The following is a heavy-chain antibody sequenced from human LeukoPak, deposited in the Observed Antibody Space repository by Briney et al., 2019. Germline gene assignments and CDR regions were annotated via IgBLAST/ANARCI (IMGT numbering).Heavy chain of an antibody. D-gene: IGHD2-15*01. CDR2: ISGSGGGT. CDR1: GFTFSSYA. J-gene: IGHJ3*02. V-gene: IGHV3-23*01. Sequence: PGGSLSLSCAASGFTFSSYAMSWVRQAPGKGLEWVSAISGSGGGTYYADSVKGRFTISRDNSKNTLYLQMNSLRAEDTAVYYCAKDRRGAVVGNDGFDIWGQGTMVTVSS. CDR3: AKDRRGAVVGNDGFDI.